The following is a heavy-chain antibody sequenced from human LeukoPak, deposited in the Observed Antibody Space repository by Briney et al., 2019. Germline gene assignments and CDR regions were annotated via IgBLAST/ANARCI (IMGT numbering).Heavy chain of an antibody. D-gene: IGHD5-18*01. V-gene: IGHV3-33*01. Sequence: PGRSLRLSCAASGFTFSSYGMHWVRQAPGKGLEWVAVIWYDGSNKYYADSVKGRFTISRDNSKNTLYLQMNSLRAEDTAVYYCARGIWVQLWSLDYWGQGTLVTDSS. CDR3: ARGIWVQLWSLDY. J-gene: IGHJ4*02. CDR2: IWYDGSNK. CDR1: GFTFSSYG.